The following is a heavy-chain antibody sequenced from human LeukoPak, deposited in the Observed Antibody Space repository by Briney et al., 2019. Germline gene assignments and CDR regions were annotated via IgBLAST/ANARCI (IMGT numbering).Heavy chain of an antibody. J-gene: IGHJ5*01. Sequence: SETLSLTCTVSGGSFSSGSYYWGWIRQPPGKGQEWIGSIYYSGTTYYNPSLKSRVTISVDTSENQFSLKLSSVTAADTAVYYCARHREAYTNSWFHYWGQGTLVTVSS. V-gene: IGHV4-39*01. CDR3: ARHREAYTNSWFHY. D-gene: IGHD2-2*02. CDR1: GGSFSSGSYY. CDR2: IYYSGTT.